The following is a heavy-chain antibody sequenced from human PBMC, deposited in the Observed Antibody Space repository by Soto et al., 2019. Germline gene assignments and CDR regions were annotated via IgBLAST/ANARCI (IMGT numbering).Heavy chain of an antibody. V-gene: IGHV5-51*01. CDR3: ARPGSGGGLYRYGMDV. Sequence: PGESLKISCQSSGYTFSNFWIGWVRQLPGKGLEWMGIIYPGDHETRYSPSFHGKVTISADRSINTAYLQWNSLEASDTAMYYCARPGSGGGLYRYGMDVWGQGTTVTVSS. D-gene: IGHD3-10*01. J-gene: IGHJ6*02. CDR2: IYPGDHET. CDR1: GYTFSNFW.